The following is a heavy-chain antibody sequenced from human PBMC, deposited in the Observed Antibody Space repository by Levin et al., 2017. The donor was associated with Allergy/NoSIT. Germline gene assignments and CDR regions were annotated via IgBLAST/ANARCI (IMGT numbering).Heavy chain of an antibody. CDR2: ISAYNGNT. D-gene: IGHD2-2*01. CDR3: ARERLLWLRGYYYYGMDV. V-gene: IGHV1-18*01. CDR1: GYTFTSYG. J-gene: IGHJ6*02. Sequence: GASVKVSCKASGYTFTSYGISWVRQAPGQGLEWMGWISAYNGNTNYAQKLQGRVTMTTDTSTSTAYMELRSLRSDDTAVYYCARERLLWLRGYYYYGMDVWGQGTTVTVSS.